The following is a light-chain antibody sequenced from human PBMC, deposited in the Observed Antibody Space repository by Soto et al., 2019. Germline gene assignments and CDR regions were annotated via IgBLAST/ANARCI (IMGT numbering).Light chain of an antibody. J-gene: IGLJ3*02. CDR2: EVS. V-gene: IGLV2-14*01. CDR1: SSDIGVYNY. CDR3: SSYTSSSTRV. Sequence: QSALTQPASVSGSPGQSITISCTGTSSDIGVYNYVSWYQQHPGKAPKLVICEVSNRPSGVSSRFSGSKSGNTASLTISGLQAEDEADYYCSSYTSSSTRVFGGGTEVTVL.